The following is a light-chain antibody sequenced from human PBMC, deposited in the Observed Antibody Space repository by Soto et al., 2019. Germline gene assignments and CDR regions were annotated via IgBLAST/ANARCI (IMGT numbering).Light chain of an antibody. CDR1: QSVSSSY. CDR2: DAS. CDR3: QQYNDWPPLT. J-gene: IGKJ4*01. Sequence: EIVLTQSPGTLSLSPGERATLSCRASQSVSSSYLAWYQQKPGQAPRLLIYDASNRATGIPARFSGSGSGTEFTLTISNLQSEDFAVYYCQQYNDWPPLTFGGGTKVDIK. V-gene: IGKV3D-15*01.